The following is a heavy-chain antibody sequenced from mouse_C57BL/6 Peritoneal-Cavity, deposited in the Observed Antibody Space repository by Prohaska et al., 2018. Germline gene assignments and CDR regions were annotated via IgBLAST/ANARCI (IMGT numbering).Heavy chain of an antibody. CDR3: ALIYYDYDGYAMDY. D-gene: IGHD2-4*01. V-gene: IGHV1-36*01. J-gene: IGHJ4*01. CDR2: GN. Sequence: GNSYNQKFKGKATLTVDTSSSTAYMELNSLTSEDSAVYYCALIYYDYDGYAMDYWGQGTSVTVSS.